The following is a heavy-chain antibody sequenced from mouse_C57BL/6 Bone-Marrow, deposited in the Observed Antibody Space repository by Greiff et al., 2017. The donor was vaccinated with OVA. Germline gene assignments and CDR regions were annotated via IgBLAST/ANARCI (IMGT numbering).Heavy chain of an antibody. CDR2: IDPSDSYT. CDR1: GYTFTSYW. CDR3: ARGDWFSSSFDS. V-gene: IGHV1-50*01. J-gene: IGHJ2*01. Sequence: QVQLQQPGAELVKPGASVKLSCKASGYTFTSYWMQWVKQRPGQGLEWIGEIDPSDSYTNYNQKFKGKATLTVDTSSSTAYMQLSSLTSEDSAVYYCARGDWFSSSFDSCFHGPPLTVSS. D-gene: IGHD2-2*01.